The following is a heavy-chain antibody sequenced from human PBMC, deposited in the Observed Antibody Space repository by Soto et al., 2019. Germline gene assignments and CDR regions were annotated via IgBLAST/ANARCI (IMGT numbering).Heavy chain of an antibody. CDR2: ISYDGSNK. CDR1: GFTFSSYA. V-gene: IGHV3-30-3*01. D-gene: IGHD2-21*02. CDR3: ASPPLYSGGNSNYFDY. Sequence: PGGSLRLSCAASGFTFSSYAMHWVRQAPGKGLEWVAVISYDGSNKYYADSVKGRFTISRDNSKNTLYLQMNSLRAEDTAVYYCASPPLYSGGNSNYFDYWGQGT. J-gene: IGHJ4*02.